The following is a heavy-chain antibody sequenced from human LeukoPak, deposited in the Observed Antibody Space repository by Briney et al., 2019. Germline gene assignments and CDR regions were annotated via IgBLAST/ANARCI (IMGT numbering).Heavy chain of an antibody. D-gene: IGHD5-12*01. CDR1: GYSFTSCW. CDR2: IFPGDSDT. J-gene: IGHJ6*01. CDR3: AWLEMATYYYRIDV. V-gene: IGHV5-51*01. Sequence: GESLKISCKGSGYSFTSCWIGWVRQMPGKGLEWMGIIFPGDSDTRYCPPFQGQVTIPADKSISTAYLQWRSLKASDTAMFYCAWLEMATYYYRIDVWRQGTTVTVSS.